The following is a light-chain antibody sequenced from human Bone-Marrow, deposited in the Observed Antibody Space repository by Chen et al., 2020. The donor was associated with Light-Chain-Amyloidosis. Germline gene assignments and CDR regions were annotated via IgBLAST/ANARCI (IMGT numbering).Light chain of an antibody. Sequence: SYVLTQPSSASVVPGQKATSACEGNNIGSTSVHWYQQTPGQAPLLVVYDDSDRPSGIPERLSGSNSVNTATLTISRVEAGDEADYYCQVWDRSSDRPVFGGGTKLTVL. CDR2: DDS. V-gene: IGLV3-21*02. CDR1: NIGSTS. CDR3: QVWDRSSDRPV. J-gene: IGLJ3*02.